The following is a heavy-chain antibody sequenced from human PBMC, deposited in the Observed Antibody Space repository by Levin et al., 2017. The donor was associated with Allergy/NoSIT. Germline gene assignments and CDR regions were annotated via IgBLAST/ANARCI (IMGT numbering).Heavy chain of an antibody. Sequence: SGPTLVKPTQTLTLTCTFSGFSLSTSGMCVSWIRQPPGKALEWLALIDWDDDKYYSTSLKTRLTISKDTSKNQVVLTMTNMDPVDTATYYCARIRRGYGSSSWWDWFDPWGQGTLVTVSS. CDR3: ARIRRGYGSSSWWDWFDP. CDR1: GFSLSTSGMC. J-gene: IGHJ5*02. V-gene: IGHV2-70*01. CDR2: IDWDDDK. D-gene: IGHD6-6*01.